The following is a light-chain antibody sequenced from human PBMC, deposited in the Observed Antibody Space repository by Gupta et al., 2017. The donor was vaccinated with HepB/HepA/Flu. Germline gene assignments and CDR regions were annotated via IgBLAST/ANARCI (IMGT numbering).Light chain of an antibody. V-gene: IGKV4-1*01. J-gene: IGKJ1*01. CDR1: QSVLHTYINKDY. CDR2: WAS. Sequence: DIVMIPSPAYLPVALLGRATINCKSSQSVLHTYINKDYLAWYHQKSGQPPKLLIHWASTRESGVPDRFSGSGSKTEFTLTIDSLQAEDVALYYCLQYYGTPWTFGQGTRVEI. CDR3: LQYYGTPWT.